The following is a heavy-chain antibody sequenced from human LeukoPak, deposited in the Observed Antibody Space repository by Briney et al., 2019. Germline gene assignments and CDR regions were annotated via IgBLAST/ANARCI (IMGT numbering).Heavy chain of an antibody. V-gene: IGHV4-34*01. CDR3: ARREVTGGPFDY. Sequence: SETQSLTCAVYGGSFSGYYWSWIRQPPGKGLEWIGEINHSGSTNYNPSLKSRVTISVDTSKNQFSLKLSSVTAADTAVYYCARREVTGGPFDYWGQGTLVTVSS. J-gene: IGHJ4*02. CDR2: INHSGST. CDR1: GGSFSGYY. D-gene: IGHD7-27*01.